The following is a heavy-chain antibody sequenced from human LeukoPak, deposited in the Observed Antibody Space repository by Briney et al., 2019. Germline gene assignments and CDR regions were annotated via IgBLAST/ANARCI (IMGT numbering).Heavy chain of an antibody. CDR3: ASGQSPIFGVARSYYFDY. J-gene: IGHJ4*02. CDR1: GFTFSSYW. V-gene: IGHV3-7*01. D-gene: IGHD3-3*01. CDR2: IKQDGSEK. Sequence: GGSLRLSCAASGFTFSSYWMSWVRQAPGKGLEWVANIKQDGSEKYYVDSVKGRFTISRDNAKNSLYLQMNSLRAEDTAVYYCASGQSPIFGVARSYYFDYWGQGTLVTVSS.